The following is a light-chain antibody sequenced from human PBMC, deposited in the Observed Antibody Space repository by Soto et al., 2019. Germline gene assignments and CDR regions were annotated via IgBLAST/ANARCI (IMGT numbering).Light chain of an antibody. CDR2: GAS. CDR3: QQYHYWVT. J-gene: IGKJ1*01. V-gene: IGKV3-15*01. CDR1: QAVGSN. Sequence: EIVMTQSPVTLSVFPGESATLSCRASQAVGSNLAWYQQKPGQAPRLLIYGASTRATGIPARFSGSGYGTEITLTISSLQSEDSAIYYCQQYHYWVTFGQETKVEIK.